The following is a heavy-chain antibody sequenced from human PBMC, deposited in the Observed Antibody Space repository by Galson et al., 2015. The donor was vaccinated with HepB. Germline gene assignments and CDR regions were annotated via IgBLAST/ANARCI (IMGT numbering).Heavy chain of an antibody. Sequence: SLRLSCAASGFTFSSYVMSWVRQAPGKGLEWVSVIYSGGSTYYADSVKGRFTISRDNSKNTLYLQMNSLRAEDTAVYYCARDFYGSGSYGLFDYWGQGTLVTVSS. CDR2: IYSGGST. CDR1: GFTFSSYV. J-gene: IGHJ4*02. V-gene: IGHV3-66*02. CDR3: ARDFYGSGSYGLFDY. D-gene: IGHD3-10*01.